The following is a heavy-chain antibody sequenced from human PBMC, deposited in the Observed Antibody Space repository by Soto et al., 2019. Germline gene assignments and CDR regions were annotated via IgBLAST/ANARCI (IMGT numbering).Heavy chain of an antibody. CDR3: ARPRYCSSSSCHTFDY. D-gene: IGHD2-2*02. CDR1: GGSISSYY. CDR2: IYYSGST. Sequence: SETLSLTCTVSGGSISSYYWTWIRQPPGKGLEWIGNIYYSGSTNYNPSLKSRVIISVDTSKNQFSLKLTSVTAADTAVYYCARPRYCSSSSCHTFDYWGQGXLVTVYS. J-gene: IGHJ4*02. V-gene: IGHV4-59*01.